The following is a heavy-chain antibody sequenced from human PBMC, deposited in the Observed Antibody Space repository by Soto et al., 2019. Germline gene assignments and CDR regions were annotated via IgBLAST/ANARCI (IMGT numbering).Heavy chain of an antibody. CDR2: INGDGSST. CDR1: GFTFSSYW. J-gene: IGHJ4*02. V-gene: IGHV3-74*01. D-gene: IGHD3-3*01. Sequence: GSLRLSCAASGFTFSSYWMHWVRQAPGKGLVWVSRINGDGSSTSYADSEKGRFTTSRDNAKNTLYLQMNSLRAEDTAVYYCAREFWSGPFDYWGQGTLVTVSS. CDR3: AREFWSGPFDY.